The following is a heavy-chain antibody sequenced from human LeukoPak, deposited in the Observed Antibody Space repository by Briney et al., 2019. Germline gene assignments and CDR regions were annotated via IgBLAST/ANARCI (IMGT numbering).Heavy chain of an antibody. V-gene: IGHV3-66*01. CDR2: IHSNAVT. Sequence: GGSLRLSCAASGFNVNSNSMNWVRQAPGKGLEWVSVIHSNAVTDYADSVKGRFTVSRDNSKNTLYLQMDSLRAEDTAVYYCASPLTGLHYWGQGTLVTVSS. J-gene: IGHJ4*02. CDR1: GFNVNSNS. CDR3: ASPLTGLHY.